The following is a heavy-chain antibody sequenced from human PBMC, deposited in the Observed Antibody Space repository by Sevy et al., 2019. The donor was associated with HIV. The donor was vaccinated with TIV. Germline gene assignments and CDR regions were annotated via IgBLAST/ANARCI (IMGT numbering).Heavy chain of an antibody. CDR2: ISGSGGST. V-gene: IGHV3-23*01. CDR1: GFTFSSYA. Sequence: GGSLRLSCAASGFTFSSYAMSWVRQAPGKGLEWVSAISGSGGSTYYADSVKGRFTISRDNSKNTRYLQMNSLGAEDTAVYYCAESGYCSGGSCPSYYYYGMDVWGQGTTVTVSS. J-gene: IGHJ6*02. D-gene: IGHD2-15*01. CDR3: AESGYCSGGSCPSYYYYGMDV.